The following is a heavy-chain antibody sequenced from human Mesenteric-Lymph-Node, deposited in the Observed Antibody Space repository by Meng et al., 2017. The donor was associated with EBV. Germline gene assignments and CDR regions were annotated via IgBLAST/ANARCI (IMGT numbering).Heavy chain of an antibody. CDR2: IYHSGST. CDR1: GVAISSNNW. J-gene: IGHJ4*02. Sequence: QVQLQESGPGLARPSGXLSLTCDVSGVAISSNNWWSWVRQPPGKGLEWIGAIYHSGSTNFNPSLKSRVTISVDKSKNQFSLRLSSVTAADTAVYYCAKGAGAIDYWGQGTLVTVSS. V-gene: IGHV4-4*02. CDR3: AKGAGAIDY. D-gene: IGHD4-17*01.